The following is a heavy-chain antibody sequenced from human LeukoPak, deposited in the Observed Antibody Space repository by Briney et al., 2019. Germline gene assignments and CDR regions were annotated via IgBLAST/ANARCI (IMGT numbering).Heavy chain of an antibody. D-gene: IGHD1-7*01. CDR2: INPNGGGT. Sequence: ASVKVSCKASAYTFTDYYMHWVRQAPGQGLEWMGWINPNGGGTYYAQKFQDRVTMTRDTSINTAYMELSRLRSDDTAMYCCAREGAPRITGTTNPFDPWGQGTLVTVSS. CDR1: AYTFTDYY. J-gene: IGHJ5*02. V-gene: IGHV1-2*02. CDR3: AREGAPRITGTTNPFDP.